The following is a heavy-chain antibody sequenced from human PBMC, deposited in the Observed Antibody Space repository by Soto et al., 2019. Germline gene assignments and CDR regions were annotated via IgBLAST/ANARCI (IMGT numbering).Heavy chain of an antibody. V-gene: IGHV1-18*01. CDR1: GYAFTTYG. CDR2: ISAHNGNT. CDR3: ARGRYGDY. J-gene: IGHJ4*02. Sequence: QVHLVQSGAEVKKPGASVKVSCKGSGYAFTTYGITWVRQAPGQGLEWMGWISAHNGNTNYAKKLQGRVTVTSDTSTSTAYLELRSLRSDDTAVYYCARGRYGDYWGQGALVTVSS. D-gene: IGHD1-1*01.